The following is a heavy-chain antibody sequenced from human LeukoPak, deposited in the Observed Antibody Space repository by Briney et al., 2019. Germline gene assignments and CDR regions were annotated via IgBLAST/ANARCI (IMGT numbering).Heavy chain of an antibody. CDR2: TYQRSKWYN. CDR1: GDSVSIDSAA. D-gene: IGHD6-19*01. Sequence: QTLSLTCAISGDSVSIDSAAWNWIRQSPSRGLEWLGRTYQRSKWYNDYAVSVKSRITINPDISKNQFSLQLNSVTPEDTAVYYCARSPSPYSSGWYFDYWGQGTLVTVSS. CDR3: ARSPSPYSSGWYFDY. J-gene: IGHJ4*02. V-gene: IGHV6-1*01.